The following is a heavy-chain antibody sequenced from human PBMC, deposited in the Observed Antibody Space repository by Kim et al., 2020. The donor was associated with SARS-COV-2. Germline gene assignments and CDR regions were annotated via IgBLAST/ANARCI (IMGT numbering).Heavy chain of an antibody. Sequence: GGSLRLSCAASGLTFSSYWMHWVRQAPGKGQVWVSRINSDGSSTIYADSVKGRFTISRDNAKNTLYLQMNSLRAEDTAVYYCARDGGGLWFGESSYYGMDVWGQGTTVTVSS. J-gene: IGHJ6*02. D-gene: IGHD3-10*01. CDR2: INSDGSST. CDR1: GLTFSSYW. CDR3: ARDGGGLWFGESSYYGMDV. V-gene: IGHV3-74*01.